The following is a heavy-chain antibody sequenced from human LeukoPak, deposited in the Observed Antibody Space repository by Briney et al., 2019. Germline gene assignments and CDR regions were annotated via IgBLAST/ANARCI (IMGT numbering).Heavy chain of an antibody. D-gene: IGHD4-17*01. V-gene: IGHV4-59*01. CDR1: GGSISSYY. CDR3: AKGRYGDYEDPPFDY. J-gene: IGHJ4*02. Sequence: SETLSLTCTVSGGSISSYYWSWIRQPPGKGLEWIGYIYYSGSTNYNPSLKSRVTISVDTSKNQFSLKLSSVTAADTAVYYCAKGRYGDYEDPPFDYWGQGTLVTVSS. CDR2: IYYSGST.